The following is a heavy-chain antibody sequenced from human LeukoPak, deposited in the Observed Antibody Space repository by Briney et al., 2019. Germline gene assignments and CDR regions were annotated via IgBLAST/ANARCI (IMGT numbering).Heavy chain of an antibody. J-gene: IGHJ4*02. CDR3: AHSRSGFNWGSSNYFDY. Sequence: TLSLTCTVSGGSISSYYWSWIRQPPGKALEWLALIYWDDDKRYSPSLKSRLTITKDTSKNQVVLTMTNMDPVDTATYYCAHSRSGFNWGSSNYFDYWGQGTLVTVSS. V-gene: IGHV2-5*08. D-gene: IGHD7-27*01. CDR2: IYWDDDK. CDR1: GGSISSYYW.